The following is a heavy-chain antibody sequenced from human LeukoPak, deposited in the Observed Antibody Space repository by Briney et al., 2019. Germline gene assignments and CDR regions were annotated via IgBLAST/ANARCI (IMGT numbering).Heavy chain of an antibody. V-gene: IGHV4-4*07. D-gene: IGHD3-16*01. CDR3: ARVGSWGLRDYFDY. CDR2: IDSSGTT. J-gene: IGHJ4*02. Sequence: SETQSLTCTVSRGSIRSYYWSWIRQPAGKGLEWLGRIDSSGTTNYSPSLKSRVTISVDTSKSQFSLKLNSVSAADTAVYFYARVGSWGLRDYFDYWGQGMLVTVSS. CDR1: RGSIRSYY.